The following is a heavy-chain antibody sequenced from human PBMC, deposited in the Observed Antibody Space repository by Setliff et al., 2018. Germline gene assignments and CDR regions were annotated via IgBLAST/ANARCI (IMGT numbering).Heavy chain of an antibody. V-gene: IGHV5-51*01. D-gene: IGHD6-13*01. J-gene: IGHJ4*02. CDR1: GYNFINYW. CDR3: SRPAYSSRWYEIKGFDY. CDR2: IHPSDSDI. Sequence: GESLKLSCKGSGYNFINYWIGWVRQMPGKGLEWMGIIHPSDSDIRYSPSFQGQVTILADKSISTAYLQWSSLKASDTAIYYCSRPAYSSRWYEIKGFDYWGQGTLVTVSS.